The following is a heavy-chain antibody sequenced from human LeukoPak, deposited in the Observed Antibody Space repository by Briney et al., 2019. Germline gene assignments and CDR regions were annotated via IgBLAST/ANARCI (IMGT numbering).Heavy chain of an antibody. Sequence: ASVKVSCKASGYTFTSYGISWVRQAPGQGLEWMGWISAYNGNTNYAQKLQGRVNMTTDTSTSTAYMELRSLRSDDTAVYYCARDQNSGSYSRFDYWGQGTLVTVSS. D-gene: IGHD1-26*01. CDR3: ARDQNSGSYSRFDY. CDR2: ISAYNGNT. V-gene: IGHV1-18*01. CDR1: GYTFTSYG. J-gene: IGHJ4*02.